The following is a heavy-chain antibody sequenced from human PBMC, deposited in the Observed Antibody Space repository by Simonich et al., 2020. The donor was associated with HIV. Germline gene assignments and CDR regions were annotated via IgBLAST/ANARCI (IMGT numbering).Heavy chain of an antibody. V-gene: IGHV3-9*01. CDR2: ISWNSGSR. CDR3: AKDKGAYYGSGSPVY. D-gene: IGHD3-10*01. J-gene: IGHJ4*02. Sequence: EVQLVESGGGLVQPGRSLRLSCAASGFTFDDYAMHWVRQAPGKGLVWVSGISWNSGSRGYADSVKVRFTISRDNAKNSLYLQMNSLRAEDTALYYCAKDKGAYYGSGSPVYWGQGTLVTVSS. CDR1: GFTFDDYA.